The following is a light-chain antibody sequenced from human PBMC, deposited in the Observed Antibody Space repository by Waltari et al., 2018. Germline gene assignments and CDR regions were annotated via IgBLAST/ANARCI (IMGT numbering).Light chain of an antibody. V-gene: IGLV2-14*03. J-gene: IGLJ1*01. Sequence: QSALTQPASVSGSPGQSITIPRTGTSSDVGGSNHVPWYQQYPGKAPKLIIHDVSGRPSGVSNRFSGSKSGNTASLTISGLQAEDEADYYCSSYASGSAFYVFGTATKVTVL. CDR3: SSYASGSAFYV. CDR2: DVS. CDR1: SSDVGGSNH.